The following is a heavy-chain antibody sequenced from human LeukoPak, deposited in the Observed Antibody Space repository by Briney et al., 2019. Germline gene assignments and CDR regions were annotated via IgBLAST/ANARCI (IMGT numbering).Heavy chain of an antibody. D-gene: IGHD1-26*01. V-gene: IGHV3-30*04. CDR2: ISYDGSNK. CDR3: ASGGSYKRTFDY. CDR1: GFTFSSYA. Sequence: PGGSLRLSCAASGFTFSSYAMHWVRQAPGKGLEWVAIISYDGSNKYYADSVKGRFTISRDNSKNTVYLRLNSLRAEDTAVYYCASGGSYKRTFDYWGQGTLVTVSS. J-gene: IGHJ4*02.